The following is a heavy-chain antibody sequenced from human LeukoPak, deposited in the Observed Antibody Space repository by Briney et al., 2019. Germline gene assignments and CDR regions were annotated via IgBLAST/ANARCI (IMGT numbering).Heavy chain of an antibody. CDR3: AKGPLNYDILTGYYSTNSLYYFDY. J-gene: IGHJ4*02. Sequence: GGSLRLSCAASGFTFSSYAMSWVRQAPGKGLEWVSAISGSGGSTYYADSVKGRFTISRDNSKNTLYLQMNSLRAEDTAVYYCAKGPLNYDILTGYYSTNSLYYFDYWGQGTLVTVSS. CDR2: ISGSGGST. D-gene: IGHD3-9*01. CDR1: GFTFSSYA. V-gene: IGHV3-23*01.